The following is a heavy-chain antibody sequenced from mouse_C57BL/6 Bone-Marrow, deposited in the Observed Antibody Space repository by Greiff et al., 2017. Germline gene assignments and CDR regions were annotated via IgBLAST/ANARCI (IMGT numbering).Heavy chain of an antibody. V-gene: IGHV5-9*01. CDR1: GFTFSSYT. D-gene: IGHD1-1*01. J-gene: IGHJ3*01. Sequence: EVKLQESGGGLVKPGGSLKLSCAASGFTFSSYTMSWVRQTPEKRLEWVATISGGGGNTYYPDSVKGRFTISRDNAKNTLYLQMSSLRSEDTPLYYCARRHYYGTLFAYWGQGTLVTVSA. CDR3: ARRHYYGTLFAY. CDR2: ISGGGGNT.